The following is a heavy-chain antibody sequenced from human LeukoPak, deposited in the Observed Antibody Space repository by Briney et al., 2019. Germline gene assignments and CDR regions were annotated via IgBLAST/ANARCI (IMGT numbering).Heavy chain of an antibody. CDR2: IHQDGNVK. V-gene: IGHV3-7*01. CDR1: EFTFSRDW. D-gene: IGHD1-20*01. Sequence: PGGALRLSCEASEFTFSRDWMSWVRQAPGKGLEGVASIHQDGNVKYYLDSVKGRFTISRDNAKKSLYLQMNSLRAEDTAVYYCVRDNWNDVYWGQGSLVTVSS. CDR3: VRDNWNDVY. J-gene: IGHJ4*02.